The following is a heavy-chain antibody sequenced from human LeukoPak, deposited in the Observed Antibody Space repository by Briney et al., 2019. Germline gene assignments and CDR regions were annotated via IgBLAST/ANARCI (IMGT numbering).Heavy chain of an antibody. CDR1: GGSISSSSYY. J-gene: IGHJ4*02. CDR2: IYYSGST. V-gene: IGHV4-39*01. D-gene: IGHD6-13*01. Sequence: SETLSLTCTVSGGSISSSSYYWGWIRQLPGKGLEWIGSIYYSGSTYYNPSLKSRVTISVDTSKNQFSLKLSSVTAADTAVYYCARHFKGGDTPHPFIAAAPEYYFDYWGQGTLVTVSS. CDR3: ARHFKGGDTPHPFIAAAPEYYFDY.